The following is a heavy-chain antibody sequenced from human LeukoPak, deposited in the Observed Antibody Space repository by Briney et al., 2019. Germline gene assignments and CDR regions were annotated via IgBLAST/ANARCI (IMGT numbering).Heavy chain of an antibody. J-gene: IGHJ6*04. V-gene: IGHV4-38-2*02. CDR3: ARERSTIFGVVESMDV. Sequence: SETLSLTCAVSGYSISSGYYWDWIRQPPGKGLEWIGSIYHSGSTYYNPSLKSRVTISVDTSNNQFSLKLSSVTAADTAVYYCARERSTIFGVVESMDVWGKGTTVTVSS. D-gene: IGHD3-3*01. CDR2: IYHSGST. CDR1: GYSISSGYY.